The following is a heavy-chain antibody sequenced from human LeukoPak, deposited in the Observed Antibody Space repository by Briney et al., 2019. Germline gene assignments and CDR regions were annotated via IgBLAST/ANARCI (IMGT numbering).Heavy chain of an antibody. CDR3: ARGARWYSSGWSCFDY. Sequence: GGSLRLSCAASGFTFDDYGMSWVRQAPGKGLEWVSGINWNGGSTGYADSVKGRFTISRDNAKSSLYLQMNSLRAEDTALYYCARGARWYSSGWSCFDYWGQGTLVTVSS. CDR2: INWNGGST. V-gene: IGHV3-20*04. D-gene: IGHD6-19*01. CDR1: GFTFDDYG. J-gene: IGHJ4*02.